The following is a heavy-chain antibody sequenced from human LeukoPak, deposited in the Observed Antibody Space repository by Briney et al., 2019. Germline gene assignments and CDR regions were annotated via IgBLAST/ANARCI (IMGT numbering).Heavy chain of an antibody. CDR3: ARMSGYCYVGYFDL. D-gene: IGHD3-22*01. Sequence: GGSLRLSCAASGFTFDDYGMSWVRQAPGKGLEWVSGINWNGGSTGYADSVKGRFTISRDNAKNSLYLQMNSLRAEDTALYHCARMSGYCYVGYFDLWGRGTLVTVSS. CDR2: INWNGGST. V-gene: IGHV3-20*01. CDR1: GFTFDDYG. J-gene: IGHJ2*01.